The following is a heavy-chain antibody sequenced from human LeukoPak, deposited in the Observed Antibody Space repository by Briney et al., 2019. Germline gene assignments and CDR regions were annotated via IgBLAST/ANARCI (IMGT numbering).Heavy chain of an antibody. Sequence: SETLSLTCAVYGGSFSGYYWSWIRQPPGKGLEWIGEINHSGSTNYNPSLKSRVTISVDTSKNQFSLKLSSVTAADTAVYYCARALPSRYYYDSSGSRGYYYMDVWGKGTTVTVSS. V-gene: IGHV4-34*01. CDR3: ARALPSRYYYDSSGSRGYYYMDV. D-gene: IGHD3-22*01. J-gene: IGHJ6*03. CDR1: GGSFSGYY. CDR2: INHSGST.